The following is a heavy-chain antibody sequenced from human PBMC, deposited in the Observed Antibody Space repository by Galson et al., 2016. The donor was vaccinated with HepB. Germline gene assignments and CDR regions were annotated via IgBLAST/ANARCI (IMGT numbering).Heavy chain of an antibody. CDR2: ISSGSSYL. Sequence: SLRLSCAASGFTLSTYSINWVRQAPGKGLEWVASISSGSSYLNYADSVKGRFTISRDNAKNSVYLQMNILRAEDTAVYHCARARGYTSTHGGGYHYGMDVWGQGTMVTVSS. V-gene: IGHV3-21*01. CDR3: ARARGYTSTHGGGYHYGMDV. D-gene: IGHD5-18*01. CDR1: GFTLSTYS. J-gene: IGHJ6*02.